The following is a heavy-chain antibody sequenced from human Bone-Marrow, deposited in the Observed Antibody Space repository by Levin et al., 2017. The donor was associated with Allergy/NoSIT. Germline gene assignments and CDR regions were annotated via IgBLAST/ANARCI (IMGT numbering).Heavy chain of an antibody. CDR2: INEDATTT. CDR3: VMEMVGAEDS. Sequence: GGSLRLSCAASGFTFRNYWMHWVRQVPGEGLVWVSRINEDATTTNYAESVRGRFTISRDNARSTLSLQMNSLRIEDTALYYCVMEMVGAEDSWGQGTLVTVSS. V-gene: IGHV3-74*01. J-gene: IGHJ4*02. CDR1: GFTFRNYW. D-gene: IGHD2-15*01.